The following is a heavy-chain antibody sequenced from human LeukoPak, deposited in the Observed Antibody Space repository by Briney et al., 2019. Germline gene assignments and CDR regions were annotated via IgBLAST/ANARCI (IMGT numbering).Heavy chain of an antibody. CDR1: GGSFSGYY. CDR2: INPSGST. Sequence: SETLSLTCAVYGGSFSGYYWSWIRQPPGKGLEWIGEINPSGSTNYNPSLKSRVTISVDTSKNQFSLKLSSVTAADTAVYYCARCSSGSYRDYWGQGTLVTVSS. D-gene: IGHD6-19*01. V-gene: IGHV4-34*01. CDR3: ARCSSGSYRDY. J-gene: IGHJ4*02.